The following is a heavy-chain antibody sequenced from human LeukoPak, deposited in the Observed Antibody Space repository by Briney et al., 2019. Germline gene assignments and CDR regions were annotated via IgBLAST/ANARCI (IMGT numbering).Heavy chain of an antibody. Sequence: GGSLRLSCAASGFTFSSYWMSWVRQAPGKGLEWVANIKQDGSEKYYVDSVKGRFTISRDNAKNSLCLQMNSLRAEDTAVYLCAKDKYSPVRSMSEAAYYFDFWGPGTLVTVSS. V-gene: IGHV3-7*03. CDR2: IKQDGSEK. J-gene: IGHJ4*02. CDR1: GFTFSSYW. CDR3: AKDKYSPVRSMSEAAYYFDF. D-gene: IGHD6-13*01.